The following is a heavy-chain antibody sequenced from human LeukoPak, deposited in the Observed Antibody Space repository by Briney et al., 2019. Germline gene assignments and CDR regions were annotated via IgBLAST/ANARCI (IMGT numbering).Heavy chain of an antibody. D-gene: IGHD3-10*01. CDR3: AKDLLWFGELQSFDY. J-gene: IGHJ4*02. V-gene: IGHV3-23*01. Sequence: GGSLRLSCAASGFTFSSYAMSWVRQAPGKGLEWVSAISGSGGSTYYADSVKGRFTISRDNSKNTLYLQMNRLRAEDTAVYYCAKDLLWFGELQSFDYWGQGTLVTVSS. CDR1: GFTFSSYA. CDR2: ISGSGGST.